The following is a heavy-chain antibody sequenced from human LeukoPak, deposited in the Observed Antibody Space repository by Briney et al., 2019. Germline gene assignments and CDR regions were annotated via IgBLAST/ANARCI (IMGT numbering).Heavy chain of an antibody. D-gene: IGHD4-23*01. J-gene: IGHJ4*02. CDR2: ISSSSSYI. CDR3: AKFRGGNPYFDY. V-gene: IGHV3-21*04. CDR1: GFTFSSYS. Sequence: GGSLRLSCAASGFTFSSYSMNWVRQAPGKGLEWVSSISSSSSYIYYADSVKGRFTISRDNSKNTLYLQMNSLRAEDTAVYYCAKFRGGNPYFDYWGQGTLVTVSS.